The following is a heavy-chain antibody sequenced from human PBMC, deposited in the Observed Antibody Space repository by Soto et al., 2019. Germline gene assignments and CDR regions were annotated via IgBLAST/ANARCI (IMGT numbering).Heavy chain of an antibody. J-gene: IGHJ6*03. V-gene: IGHV3-21*01. Sequence: EVQLVESGGGLVKPGESLRLSCAASGFTFYSFSVNWVRQAAGRGPEWVSSIDTTSNYIYYADSVRGRFTISRDNAKDSLYLQMYSLRAEDTAVYYCVRDIGQYFRSGYMDVWGRGTTVTVSS. CDR2: IDTTSNYI. D-gene: IGHD3-9*01. CDR1: GFTFYSFS. CDR3: VRDIGQYFRSGYMDV.